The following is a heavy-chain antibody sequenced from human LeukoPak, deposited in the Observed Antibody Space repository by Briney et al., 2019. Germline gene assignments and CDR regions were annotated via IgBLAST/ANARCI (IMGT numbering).Heavy chain of an antibody. V-gene: IGHV3-30*18. Sequence: GRSPRLSCAASGFTFSSYGMHWVRQAPGKGLEGVAVISCEGSNKYSPDSVKGRFTISRDNSQNTLYLPMNSLRAEDTAVYYCAKAPACPEIWGQGTLVTVSS. CDR2: ISCEGSNK. CDR3: AKAPACPEI. J-gene: IGHJ4*02. CDR1: GFTFSSYG. D-gene: IGHD1-14*01.